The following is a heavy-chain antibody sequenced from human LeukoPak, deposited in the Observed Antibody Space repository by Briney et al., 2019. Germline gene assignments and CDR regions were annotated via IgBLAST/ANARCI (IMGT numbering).Heavy chain of an antibody. J-gene: IGHJ4*02. CDR2: ISGSGGST. CDR3: AKSHSHYYYDSSGYPDY. D-gene: IGHD3-22*01. CDR1: GFSFSDYY. Sequence: GGSLRLSCAASGFSFSDYYMSWIRQAPGKGLEWVSAISGSGGSTYYADSVKGRFTISRDNSKNTLYLQMNSLRAEDTAVYYCAKSHSHYYYDSSGYPDYWGQGTLVTVSS. V-gene: IGHV3-23*01.